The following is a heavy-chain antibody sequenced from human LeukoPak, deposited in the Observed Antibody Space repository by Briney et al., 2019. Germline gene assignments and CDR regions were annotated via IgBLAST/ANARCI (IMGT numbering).Heavy chain of an antibody. CDR1: GFTFSNYA. CDR3: ANWVELDVLTGYYVPGY. J-gene: IGHJ4*02. V-gene: IGHV3-23*01. D-gene: IGHD3-9*01. Sequence: GASLRLSCAASGFTFSNYAMSWVRQAPGKGLEWVSAILGSGGSTYYADSVKGRFTVSRDNSKSTLYLQMNSLRAEDTALYYCANWVELDVLTGYYVPGYWAKGTRVTVSS. CDR2: ILGSGGST.